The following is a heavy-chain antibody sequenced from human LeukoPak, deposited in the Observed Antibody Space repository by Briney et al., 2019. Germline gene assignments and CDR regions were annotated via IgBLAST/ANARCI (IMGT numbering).Heavy chain of an antibody. Sequence: GASVTVSYKPSLYTFTDYYIQWVRPAHGQEGAWMGWISPSGRGANSQPKFQGGVTITRDPSISTVYTEFSRLTSGAPAVYYWSSQAASCYYFEYWGQGSLVTVSS. V-gene: IGHV1-2*02. CDR3: SSQAASCYYFEY. CDR1: LYTFTDYY. CDR2: ISPSGRGA. D-gene: IGHD2-2*01. J-gene: IGHJ4*02.